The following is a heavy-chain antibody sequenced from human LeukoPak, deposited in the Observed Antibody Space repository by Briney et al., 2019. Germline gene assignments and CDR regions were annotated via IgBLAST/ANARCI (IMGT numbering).Heavy chain of an antibody. CDR2: ISYSGNT. V-gene: IGHV4-39*02. Sequence: SETLSLTCTVSAGSISSSDYYSGWIRQSPGKGLEWIGRISYSGNTDYNPSLKSRVTISVDTSKNHFSLRLSSVTAADTAVYFCSRLTHSYYSDTSGYYPYYYMDVWGEGTTVTVSS. CDR1: AGSISSSDYY. CDR3: SRLTHSYYSDTSGYYPYYYMDV. D-gene: IGHD3-22*01. J-gene: IGHJ6*03.